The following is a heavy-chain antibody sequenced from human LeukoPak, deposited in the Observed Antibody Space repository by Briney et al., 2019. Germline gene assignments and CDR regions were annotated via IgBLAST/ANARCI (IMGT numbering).Heavy chain of an antibody. D-gene: IGHD2-2*01. CDR1: GFTFSSYA. CDR3: AKDSVGRYCSSTSCQRYYYYYGMDV. V-gene: IGHV3-23*01. CDR2: ISGSGGST. Sequence: GGSLRLSCAASGFTFSSYAMSRVRQAPGKGLEWVSAISGSGGSTYYADSVKGRFTISRDNSKNTLYLQMNSLRAEDTAVYYCAKDSVGRYCSSTSCQRYYYYYGMDVWGQGTTVTVSS. J-gene: IGHJ6*02.